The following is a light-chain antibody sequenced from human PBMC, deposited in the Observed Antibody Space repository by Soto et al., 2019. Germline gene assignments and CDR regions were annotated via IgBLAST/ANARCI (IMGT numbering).Light chain of an antibody. CDR3: QQYGGPPGIT. CDR1: QSVSSN. CDR2: ATS. Sequence: EIVLTHSPGTLSLSPGERATLSCRASQSVSSNLAWYQQKPGQAPRLLIYATSSRATGIPDRFSGSGSWTDFTLTISRLEPEDFAVYYCQQYGGPPGITFGQGTRLEIK. V-gene: IGKV3-20*01. J-gene: IGKJ5*01.